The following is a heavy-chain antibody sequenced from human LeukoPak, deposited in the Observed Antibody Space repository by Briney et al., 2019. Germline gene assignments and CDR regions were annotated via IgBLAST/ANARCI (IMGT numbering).Heavy chain of an antibody. J-gene: IGHJ4*02. V-gene: IGHV3-48*03. CDR1: GFTFSSYE. Sequence: GGSLRLSCAASGFTFSSYEMNWVRQAPGKGLEWVSYISGSGRTIYYANSVKGRFTISRDNAKNSLYLQMNSLRADDTAVYYCARLDASGLDYWGQGTLVSVSS. CDR3: ARLDASGLDY. CDR2: ISGSGRTI. D-gene: IGHD6-19*01.